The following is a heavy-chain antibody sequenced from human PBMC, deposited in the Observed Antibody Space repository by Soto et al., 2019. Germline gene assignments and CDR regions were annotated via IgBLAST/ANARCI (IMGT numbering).Heavy chain of an antibody. Sequence: GGSMSLSCAASGFTFSNAWMSWVRQAPGKGLEWVGRIKSKTDGGTTDYAAPVKGRFTISRYVSQNRLCFEMNGLYSCETDVYYYTTDGYIDAFDIWGQGTTVTVSS. D-gene: IGHD6-25*01. CDR3: TTDGYIDAFDI. CDR1: GFTFSNAW. CDR2: IKSKTDGGTT. J-gene: IGHJ3*02. V-gene: IGHV3-15*01.